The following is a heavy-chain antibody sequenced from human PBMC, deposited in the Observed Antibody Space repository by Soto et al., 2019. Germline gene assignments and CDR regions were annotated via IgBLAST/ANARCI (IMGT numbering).Heavy chain of an antibody. D-gene: IGHD2-21*01. V-gene: IGHV4-30-2*01. Sequence: QLQLQESGSGLVKPSQTLSLTCAVSGGSISSGGYSWSWIRQPPGKGLEWIGYIYHSGSTYYNPCRRSRVTISVDRSTDQFPLKLRSVTAADTAVYYCARMSSPAPVMGHNWFDPWGQGTLVTVSS. J-gene: IGHJ5*02. CDR3: ARMSSPAPVMGHNWFDP. CDR1: GGSISSGGYS. CDR2: IYHSGST.